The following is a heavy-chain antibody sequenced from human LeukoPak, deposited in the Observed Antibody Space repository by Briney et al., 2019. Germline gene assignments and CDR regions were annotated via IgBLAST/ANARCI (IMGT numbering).Heavy chain of an antibody. CDR3: ARGGSSGWYRGWFDP. Sequence: ASVKVSCKASGYTFTSYGISWVRQAPGQGLEWMGWMNPNSGNTGYAQKFQGRVTITRNTSISTAYMELSSLRSEDTAVYYCARGGSSGWYRGWFDPWGQGTLVTVSS. CDR2: MNPNSGNT. CDR1: GYTFTSYG. D-gene: IGHD6-19*01. J-gene: IGHJ5*02. V-gene: IGHV1-8*03.